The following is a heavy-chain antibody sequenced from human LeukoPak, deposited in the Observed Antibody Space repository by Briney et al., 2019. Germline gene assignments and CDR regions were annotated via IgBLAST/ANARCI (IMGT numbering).Heavy chain of an antibody. V-gene: IGHV4-4*09. Sequence: SETLSLTCTVSGGSISSYYWSWIRQPPGKGLEWIGYIYTSGSTNYNPSLKSRVTISVDTSKNQFSLKLSSVTAADTAVYYCAWLADGDYVYFDYWGQGSLVTVSP. CDR3: AWLADGDYVYFDY. J-gene: IGHJ4*02. D-gene: IGHD4-17*01. CDR1: GGSISSYY. CDR2: IYTSGST.